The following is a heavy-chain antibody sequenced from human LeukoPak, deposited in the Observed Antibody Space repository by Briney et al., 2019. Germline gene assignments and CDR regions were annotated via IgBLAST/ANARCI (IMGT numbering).Heavy chain of an antibody. V-gene: IGHV1-2*02. D-gene: IGHD3-10*01. CDR3: ARGSSPRRPRAIDY. J-gene: IGHJ4*02. Sequence: ASVKVSCKASGYTFTGYYMHWVRQAPGQGLEWMGWINPNSGGTNYAQKFQGGVTMTRDTSISTAYMELSRLRSDDTAVYYCARGSSPRRPRAIDYWGQGTLVTVSS. CDR2: INPNSGGT. CDR1: GYTFTGYY.